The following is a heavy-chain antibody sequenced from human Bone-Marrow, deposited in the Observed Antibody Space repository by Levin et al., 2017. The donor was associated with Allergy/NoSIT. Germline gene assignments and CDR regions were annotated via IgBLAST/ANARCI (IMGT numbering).Heavy chain of an antibody. D-gene: IGHD2/OR15-2a*01. CDR3: ARDVHSTTHSYWFDY. CDR1: SGSISGYY. J-gene: IGHJ4*02. V-gene: IGHV4-4*07. CDR2: IYSSGYT. Sequence: SETLSLTCTVSSGSISGYYWNWIRQPAGKGLEWIGRIYSSGYTDYNPSLKSRVTMSVDTPKNQFSLKLTSVTAEDTAVYYCARDVHSTTHSYWFDYWGQGTLVTVSS.